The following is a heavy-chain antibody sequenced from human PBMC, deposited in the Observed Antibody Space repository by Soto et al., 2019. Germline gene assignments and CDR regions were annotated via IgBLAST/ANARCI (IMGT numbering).Heavy chain of an antibody. CDR1: GGSISSGDFY. J-gene: IGHJ6*02. CDR3: ARAKVTASTRGDYGLDV. V-gene: IGHV4-30-4*01. Sequence: QVQLQESGPGLVKPSQTLSLTCTVSGGSISSGDFYWSWIRQPPGKGLEWIGYIYYSGSTYYNQSLRSRVIISADTSKNQFSLKLSSVTAADTAVYHCARAKVTASTRGDYGLDVWGQGTTVTVSS. CDR2: IYYSGST. D-gene: IGHD1-1*01.